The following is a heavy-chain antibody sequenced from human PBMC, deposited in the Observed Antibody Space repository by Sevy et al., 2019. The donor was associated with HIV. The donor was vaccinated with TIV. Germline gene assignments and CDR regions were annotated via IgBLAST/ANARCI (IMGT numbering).Heavy chain of an antibody. D-gene: IGHD6-13*01. V-gene: IGHV3-33*01. CDR2: IWHDGGQR. CDR1: GFTFSDFG. CDR3: ARGGQVAAGPPRWFDP. Sequence: GGSLRLSCAASGFTFSDFGMHWVRQAPGKGLECVGIIWHDGGQRYYADSVQGRFTISRDNSKNTLYLQMNSLRVEDTAIYYCARGGQVAAGPPRWFDPWGQGTLVTVSS. J-gene: IGHJ5*02.